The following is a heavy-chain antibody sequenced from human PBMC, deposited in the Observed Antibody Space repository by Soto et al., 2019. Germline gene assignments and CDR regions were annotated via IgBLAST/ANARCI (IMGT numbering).Heavy chain of an antibody. CDR1: GGSVSSGSYY. CDR2: IYYSGST. Sequence: SETLSLTCTVAGGSVSSGSYYWSWIRQPPGKGLEWIGYIYYSGSTNYNPSLKSRVTISVDTSKNQFSLKLSSVTAADTAVYYCARGSSIAGLYYGMDVWGQGTTVT. CDR3: ARGSSIAGLYYGMDV. J-gene: IGHJ6*02. D-gene: IGHD6-6*01. V-gene: IGHV4-61*01.